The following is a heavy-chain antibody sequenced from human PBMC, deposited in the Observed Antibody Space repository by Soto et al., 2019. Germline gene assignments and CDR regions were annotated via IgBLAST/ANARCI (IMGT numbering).Heavy chain of an antibody. CDR2: IYYSGIT. Sequence: PSLTCTVSGVSISNSSYYWGWIRRPPGKGLEWIGTIYYSGITYYNPSLKSRVTISVDTSKNQFSLKLTSVTDADTAVYYCARHGSNWGQGTLVAVSS. CDR1: GVSISNSSYY. CDR3: ARHGSN. V-gene: IGHV4-39*01. J-gene: IGHJ4*02.